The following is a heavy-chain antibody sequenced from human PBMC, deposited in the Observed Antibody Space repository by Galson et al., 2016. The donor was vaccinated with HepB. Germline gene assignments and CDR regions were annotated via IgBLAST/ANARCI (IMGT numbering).Heavy chain of an antibody. CDR2: INAGNGNT. V-gene: IGHV1-3*01. D-gene: IGHD6-13*01. CDR1: GYTFTSYA. J-gene: IGHJ5*02. Sequence: SVKVSCKASGYTFTSYAMHWVRQAPGQRLEWMGWINAGNGNTKYSQKFQGRVTITRDTSASTAYMELSSLRSEDTAVYYRARDPYSSSWYGTFNWFDPWGQGTLVTVSS. CDR3: ARDPYSSSWYGTFNWFDP.